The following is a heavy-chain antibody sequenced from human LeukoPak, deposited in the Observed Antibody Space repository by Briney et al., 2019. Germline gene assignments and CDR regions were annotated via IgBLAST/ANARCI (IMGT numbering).Heavy chain of an antibody. J-gene: IGHJ4*02. CDR1: GFTISNYW. CDR2: IHPDGSIT. V-gene: IGHV3-74*03. D-gene: IGHD5-18*01. Sequence: PGGSLRLSCVGSGFTISNYWMHWVRQAPGTGLVWVSRIHPDGSITTYADSVKGRFTISRDNAKNTLYLQMNSLRAEDTAVYYCAGDDTAIHYFDYWGQGTLVTVSS. CDR3: AGDDTAIHYFDY.